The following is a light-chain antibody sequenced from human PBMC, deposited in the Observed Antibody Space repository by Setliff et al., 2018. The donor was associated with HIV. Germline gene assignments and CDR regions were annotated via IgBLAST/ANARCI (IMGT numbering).Light chain of an antibody. CDR3: QTWGTGIQV. CDR1: SGHSSYA. CDR2: LNSDGSH. V-gene: IGLV4-69*01. Sequence: VLTQSPSASASLGASVKLTCTLSSGHSSYAIAWHQQQPAKGPRYLLKLNSDGSHSKGDGIPDRFSGSSSGAERYLTISSLQSEDEADYFCQTWGTGIQVFGGGTKVTVL. J-gene: IGLJ3*02.